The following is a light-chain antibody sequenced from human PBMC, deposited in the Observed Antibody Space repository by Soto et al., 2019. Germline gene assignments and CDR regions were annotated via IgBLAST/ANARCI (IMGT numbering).Light chain of an antibody. CDR1: SNDVGGYNY. Sequence: QSALTQPASMSGSPGQSITISCTGTSNDVGGYNYVSWYQQHPGKAPKLMIFEVSNWPSGVSNRFSGSKSGNTASLTISGLQAEDEAYYYCCSYTSTNSRVFGGGTQLTVL. CDR3: CSYTSTNSRV. J-gene: IGLJ3*02. V-gene: IGLV2-14*01. CDR2: EVS.